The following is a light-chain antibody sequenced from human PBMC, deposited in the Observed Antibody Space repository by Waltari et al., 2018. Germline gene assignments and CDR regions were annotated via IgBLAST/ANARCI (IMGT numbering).Light chain of an antibody. CDR3: QVWDDTSDHPGV. Sequence: SYVLTQPPSVSVAPGQTARMTCGGENIGRQSVHWYQPRPGQAPLLVISDNSDRPSGIPDRFSGSKFGNTATLTISRVEGGDEADYYCQVWDDTSDHPGVFGGGTKVTVL. V-gene: IGLV3-21*02. CDR1: NIGRQS. CDR2: DNS. J-gene: IGLJ2*01.